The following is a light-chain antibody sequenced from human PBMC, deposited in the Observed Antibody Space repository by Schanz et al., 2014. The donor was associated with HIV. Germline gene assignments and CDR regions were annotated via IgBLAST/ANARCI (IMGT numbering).Light chain of an antibody. CDR3: QQYHLWPVT. V-gene: IGKV3-15*01. Sequence: EIVLTQSPATLSVSPGEGATLSCRASQDISSDLAWYHQKPGQAPKLLIYDSSTRATGVPARFSGSRSGTEFSLTINSLQSEDFAVYFCQQYHLWPVTFGQGTRLDIK. CDR1: QDISSD. J-gene: IGKJ5*01. CDR2: DSS.